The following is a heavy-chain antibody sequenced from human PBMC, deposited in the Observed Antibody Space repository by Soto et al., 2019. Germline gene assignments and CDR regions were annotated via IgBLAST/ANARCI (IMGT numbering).Heavy chain of an antibody. V-gene: IGHV1-18*04. CDR2: SSAYNGNT. J-gene: IGHJ4*02. D-gene: IGHD3-22*01. CDR3: ARVYDSSGYTSYYFDY. Sequence: ASVKVSCKASGYTFTSYGISWVRQAPGQGLEWMGWSSAYNGNTNYAQKLQGRVTMTTDTYTSTAYMELRSLRSDDTAVYYCARVYDSSGYTSYYFDYWGQGTLVTVSS. CDR1: GYTFTSYG.